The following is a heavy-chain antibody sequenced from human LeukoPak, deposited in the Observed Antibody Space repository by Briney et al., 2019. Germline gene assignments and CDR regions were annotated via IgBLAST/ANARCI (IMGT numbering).Heavy chain of an antibody. D-gene: IGHD6-19*01. Sequence: GGSLRLSCTASGFTFGDYAMSWVRQAPGKGPEWVSVIYTGGRTDYADFVKGRFTISRDNSKNTLYLQMNSLRAEDTAVYYCARSRDSSGWYPFQHWGQGTLVTVSS. CDR1: GFTFGDYA. CDR3: ARSRDSSGWYPFQH. CDR2: IYTGGRT. J-gene: IGHJ1*01. V-gene: IGHV3-53*01.